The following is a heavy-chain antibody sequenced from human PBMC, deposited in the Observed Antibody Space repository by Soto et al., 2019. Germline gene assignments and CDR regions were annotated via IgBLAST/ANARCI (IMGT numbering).Heavy chain of an antibody. D-gene: IGHD3-3*02. CDR3: TKMGTSIWYMDYFDY. Sequence: DVQLLESGGGLVQPGGSLRFSCAAPGINFLTYAMAWVRQAPGKGLEWVSVISSSGITYYADSVKGRYTISRDISNSTLFLQMNSLRVEDTAVYDCTKMGTSIWYMDYFDYWGRGSLVIVSS. CDR1: GINFLTYA. V-gene: IGHV3-23*01. J-gene: IGHJ4*02. CDR2: ISSSGIT.